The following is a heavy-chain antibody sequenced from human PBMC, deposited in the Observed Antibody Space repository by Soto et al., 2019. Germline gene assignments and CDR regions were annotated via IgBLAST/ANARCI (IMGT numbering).Heavy chain of an antibody. CDR3: AMLGGWSGGSNDLDV. D-gene: IGHD6-19*01. J-gene: IGHJ6*02. V-gene: IGHV3-72*01. CDR1: GLIFSDYH. Sequence: EVQLVESGGGFVQPGGSLRLSCAASGLIFSDYHMDWVRQAPGKGLEWVGRIRRKANRYTTEYAASVKGRFTISRDDSKTSLYLQMNSLKTEDTAVYYCAMLGGWSGGSNDLDVWGQGTTVTVSS. CDR2: IRRKANRYTT.